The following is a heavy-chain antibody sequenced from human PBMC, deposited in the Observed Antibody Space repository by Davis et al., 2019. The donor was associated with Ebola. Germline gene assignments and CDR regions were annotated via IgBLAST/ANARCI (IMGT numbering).Heavy chain of an antibody. D-gene: IGHD5-12*01. CDR2: INHSGST. CDR3: ASPGGYVRYFQH. V-gene: IGHV4-34*01. CDR1: GGSFSGYY. J-gene: IGHJ1*01. Sequence: SETLSLTCAVYGGSFSGYYWSWIRQPPGKGLEWIGEINHSGSTNYNPSLKSRVTISVDTSKNQFSLKLSSVTAADTAVYFCASPGGYVRYFQHWGQGTLVTVSS.